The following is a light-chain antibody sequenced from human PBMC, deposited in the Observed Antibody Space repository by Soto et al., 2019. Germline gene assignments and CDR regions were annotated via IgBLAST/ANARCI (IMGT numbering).Light chain of an antibody. Sequence: DIQMTQSPSTLSASVGDTVTITCRASKNINRWLAWYQQKPGKAPKLLIHKESTLESGVPSRFSGSASGTEFTLIFSSLQTDDFAGYLCLQYKFYSLTFGGGTKVEIK. V-gene: IGKV1-5*03. CDR2: KES. CDR1: KNINRW. J-gene: IGKJ4*01. CDR3: LQYKFYSLT.